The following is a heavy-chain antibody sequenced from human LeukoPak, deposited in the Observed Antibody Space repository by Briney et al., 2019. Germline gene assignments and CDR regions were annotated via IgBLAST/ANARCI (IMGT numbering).Heavy chain of an antibody. CDR1: GYTFSYYV. CDR3: ARGSRRAAGALDS. CDR2: IWYDGSNK. J-gene: IGHJ4*02. V-gene: IGHV3-33*01. Sequence: GGSLRLSCAASGYTFSYYVMHWVRQAPGKGLEWVAVIWYDGSNKYYADSVKGRFTISRDNSKNTLYLLMNSLRADDTAVYYCARGSRRAAGALDSWGQGTLVTVSS. D-gene: IGHD6-13*01.